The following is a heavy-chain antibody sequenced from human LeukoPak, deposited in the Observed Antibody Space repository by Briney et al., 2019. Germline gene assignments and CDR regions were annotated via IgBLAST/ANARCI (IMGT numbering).Heavy chain of an antibody. D-gene: IGHD3-3*01. J-gene: IGHJ6*02. V-gene: IGHV4-59*01. CDR1: GGSFSGYY. CDR2: IYDSGST. CDR3: ARGNDFWSGFPPFYYGMDV. Sequence: PSETLSLTCAVYGGSFSGYYWSWIRQPPGKGLEWIGYIYDSGSTNYNPSLKSRVTISVDTSKNQFSLKLSSVTAADTAVYYCARGNDFWSGFPPFYYGMDVWGQGTTVTVSS.